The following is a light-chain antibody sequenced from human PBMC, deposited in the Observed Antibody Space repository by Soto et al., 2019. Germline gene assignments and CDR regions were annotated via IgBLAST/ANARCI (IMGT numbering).Light chain of an antibody. CDR1: QRISTW. CDR2: KAY. CDR3: QQYNSYSS. Sequence: DIQMTQSPSTLSASVGDRVTITCRASQRISTWWAWYQQKPGKAPKLLIYKAYTLESGVPSRFSGSGYGTEFTLTISSLQPDDFATYYCQQYNSYSSFGQGTKVEIK. J-gene: IGKJ1*01. V-gene: IGKV1-5*03.